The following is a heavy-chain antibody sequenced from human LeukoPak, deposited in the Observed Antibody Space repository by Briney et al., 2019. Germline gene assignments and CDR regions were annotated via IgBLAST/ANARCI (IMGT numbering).Heavy chain of an antibody. D-gene: IGHD2-2*01. CDR2: ISYDGSNK. CDR3: AKDLLCSSTSCYGSGYFDS. CDR1: GFTLSSYG. J-gene: IGHJ4*02. V-gene: IGHV3-30*18. Sequence: GGSLRLSCAASGFTLSSYGMHWVRQAPGKGLEWVAIISYDGSNKYYADSVKGRFTISRDNSKNTLYLQMNSLRPEDTAVYYCAKDLLCSSTSCYGSGYFDSWGQGTLVTVSS.